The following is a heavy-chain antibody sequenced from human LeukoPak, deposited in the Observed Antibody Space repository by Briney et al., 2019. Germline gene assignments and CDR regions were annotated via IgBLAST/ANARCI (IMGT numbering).Heavy chain of an antibody. Sequence: GSLRLSCAASGFTFSSYAMHWVRQAPGKGLEYVSAISSNGGSTYYANSVKGRFTISRDNSKNTLYLQMNSLRAEDTAVYYCAAVDTAIDYWGQGTLVTVSS. J-gene: IGHJ4*02. CDR3: AAVDTAIDY. V-gene: IGHV3-64*01. CDR2: ISSNGGST. D-gene: IGHD5-18*01. CDR1: GFTFSSYA.